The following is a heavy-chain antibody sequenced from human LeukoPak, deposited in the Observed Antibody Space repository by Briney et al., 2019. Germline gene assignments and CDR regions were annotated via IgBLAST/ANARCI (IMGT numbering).Heavy chain of an antibody. V-gene: IGHV3-7*01. Sequence: PGGSLRLSCAASGFMFSNYWMSWVRQVSGKGLEWVANIKQDGSEKYYVDSAKGRFTVPRDNAKNSLYLQMNSLRVEDTAVYYCARKYGSGSYRTLPFDYWGQGTLVTVSS. CDR3: ARKYGSGSYRTLPFDY. D-gene: IGHD3-10*01. CDR2: IKQDGSEK. J-gene: IGHJ4*02. CDR1: GFMFSNYW.